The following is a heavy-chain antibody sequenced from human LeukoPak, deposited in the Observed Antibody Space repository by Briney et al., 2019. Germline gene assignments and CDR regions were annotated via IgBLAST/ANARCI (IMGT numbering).Heavy chain of an antibody. CDR1: GFTFSSYA. J-gene: IGHJ5*02. D-gene: IGHD3-3*01. V-gene: IGHV3-23*01. CDR3: AKDRSFLEWFPTT. Sequence: GGSLRLSCAASGFTFSSYAMSWVRQAPGKGLEWVSAISGSGGSTYYADSAKGRFTISRDNSKNTLYLQMNSLRAEDTAVYYCAKDRSFLEWFPTTWGQGTLVTVSS. CDR2: ISGSGGST.